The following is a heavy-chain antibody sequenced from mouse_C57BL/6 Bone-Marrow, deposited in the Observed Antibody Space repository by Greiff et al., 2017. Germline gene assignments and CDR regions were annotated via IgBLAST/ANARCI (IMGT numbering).Heavy chain of an antibody. V-gene: IGHV14-4*01. CDR3: SAFDGSYFDF. CDR2: IDPEIGDT. CDR1: GFNIKDDY. J-gene: IGHJ2*01. D-gene: IGHD2-3*01. Sequence: EVQLQQSGAELVRPGASVKLSCTASGFNIKDDYIHWVKQRPEQGLEWIGWIDPEIGDTDYASKFQGKATITSDTSSNTAYLQLSSLTSEDAAVYYCSAFDGSYFDFWGQGTPLTVAA.